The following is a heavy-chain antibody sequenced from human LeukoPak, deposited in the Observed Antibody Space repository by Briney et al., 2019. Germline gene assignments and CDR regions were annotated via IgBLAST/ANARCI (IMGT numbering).Heavy chain of an antibody. V-gene: IGHV3-73*01. CDR1: GFTFSGSA. D-gene: IGHD2-15*01. CDR3: ARVSVVANYYYYMDV. Sequence: PGGSLRLSCAASGFTFSGSAMHWVRQASGKGLEWVGRIRSKANSYATAYAASVKGRFTISRDDSKNTAYLQMNSLRAEDTAVYYCARVSVVANYYYYMDVWGKGTTVTVSS. CDR2: IRSKANSYAT. J-gene: IGHJ6*03.